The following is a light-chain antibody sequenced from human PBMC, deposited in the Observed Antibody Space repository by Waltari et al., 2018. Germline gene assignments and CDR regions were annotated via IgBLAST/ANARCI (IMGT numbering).Light chain of an antibody. CDR3: QSYDSSLSGSRV. J-gene: IGLJ2*01. CDR2: GNS. Sequence: SCTGSSSNIGAGYDVHWYQQPPGTAPKLLMYGNSNRPSGVPDRFSGSKSGTSASLAITGLQAEDEADYYCQSYDSSLSGSRVFGGGTKLTVL. V-gene: IGLV1-40*01. CDR1: SSNIGAGYD.